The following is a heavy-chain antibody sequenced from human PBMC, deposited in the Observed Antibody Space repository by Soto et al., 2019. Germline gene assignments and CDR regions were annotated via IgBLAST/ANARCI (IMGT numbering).Heavy chain of an antibody. Sequence: ASVKVSCKASGYTFTSYAMHWVRQAPGQRLEWMGWINAGNGNTKYSQKFQGRVTITRDTSASTAYMELSSLRSEDTAVYYCAREMEYSSSMGTYYGMDVWGQGTTVTVSS. CDR3: AREMEYSSSMGTYYGMDV. CDR2: INAGNGNT. V-gene: IGHV1-3*01. J-gene: IGHJ6*02. D-gene: IGHD6-6*01. CDR1: GYTFTSYA.